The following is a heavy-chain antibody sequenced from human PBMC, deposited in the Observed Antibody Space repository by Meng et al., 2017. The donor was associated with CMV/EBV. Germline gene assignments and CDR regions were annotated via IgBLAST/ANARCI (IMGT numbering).Heavy chain of an antibody. CDR1: FSGAA. Sequence: FSGAAMHWVRQASGKGLEWVGRIRSKANSYATAYAASVKGRFTISRDDSKNTAYLQMNSLKTEDTAVYYCTRPPMRNCSSTSCSYNFWGQGTLVTVSS. D-gene: IGHD2-2*01. V-gene: IGHV3-73*01. J-gene: IGHJ4*02. CDR2: IRSKANSYAT. CDR3: TRPPMRNCSSTSCSYNF.